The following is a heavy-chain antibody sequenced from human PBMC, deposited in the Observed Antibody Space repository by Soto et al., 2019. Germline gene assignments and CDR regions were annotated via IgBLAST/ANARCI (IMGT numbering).Heavy chain of an antibody. CDR3: ARDSSVSSSRGSWWFDP. CDR2: ISSSSSYI. D-gene: IGHD6-13*01. V-gene: IGHV3-21*01. CDR1: GFTLSSYS. J-gene: IGHJ5*02. Sequence: EVQLVESGGGLVKPGGSLRLSCAASGFTLSSYSMNWVRQAPGKGLEWVSSISSSSSYIYYADSVKGRFTISRDNAKNSLYLQMNSLRAEDTAVYYCARDSSVSSSRGSWWFDPWGQGTLVTVSS.